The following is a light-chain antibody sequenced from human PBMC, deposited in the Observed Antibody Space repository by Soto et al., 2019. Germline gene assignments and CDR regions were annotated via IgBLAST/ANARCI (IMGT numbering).Light chain of an antibody. CDR1: QSVSSY. V-gene: IGKV3-11*01. J-gene: IGKJ5*01. CDR3: QQRSNWPPIT. CDR2: DAS. Sequence: EIVLTQSPATLSLSPGERATLSCRASQSVSSYLAGYQQKPGQAPRLLIYDASNRATGIPARFSGSGSGTDFTPTISSLEPEDFAVYYCQQRSNWPPITFGQGTRLEIK.